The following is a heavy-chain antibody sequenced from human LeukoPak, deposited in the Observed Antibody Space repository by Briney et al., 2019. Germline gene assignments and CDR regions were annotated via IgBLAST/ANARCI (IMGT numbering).Heavy chain of an antibody. CDR1: GYSISSGYY. CDR2: IYHSGST. D-gene: IGHD5/OR15-5a*01. Sequence: PSETLSLICAVSGYSISSGYYWGWIRQPPGKGLEWIGSIYHSGSTYYNPSLKSRVTISVDTSKNQFSLKLSSVTAADTAVYYCARHEVFNWFDPWGQGTLVTVSS. J-gene: IGHJ5*02. CDR3: ARHEVFNWFDP. V-gene: IGHV4-38-2*01.